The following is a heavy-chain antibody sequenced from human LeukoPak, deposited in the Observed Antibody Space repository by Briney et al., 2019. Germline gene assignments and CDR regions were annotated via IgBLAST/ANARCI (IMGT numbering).Heavy chain of an antibody. V-gene: IGHV3-23*01. CDR1: GFTFSSYA. D-gene: IGHD4-17*01. J-gene: IGHJ4*02. CDR3: AKYGMTTVTYIDY. Sequence: GGSLGLSCAASGFTFSSYAMSWVRQAPGKGLEWVSAISGSGGSTYYADSVKGRFTISRDSSKNTLYLQMNSLRAEDTAVYYCAKYGMTTVTYIDYWGQGTLVTVSS. CDR2: ISGSGGST.